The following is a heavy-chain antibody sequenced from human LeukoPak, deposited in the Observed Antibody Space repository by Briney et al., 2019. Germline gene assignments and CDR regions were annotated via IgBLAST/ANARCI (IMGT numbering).Heavy chain of an antibody. CDR3: ARDRLGDYDHSGYYDK. D-gene: IGHD3-22*01. CDR2: ICDSGRTI. CDR1: GFTFSDYY. Sequence: PGGSLRLSCAASGFTFSDYYMSWIRQAPGKGLEWVSYICDSGRTIYYADSVKGRFTISRDNAKNPVYLQMNNLGAEGTAGYYCARDRLGDYDHSGYYDKWGQGTLVTVSS. V-gene: IGHV3-11*01. J-gene: IGHJ4*02.